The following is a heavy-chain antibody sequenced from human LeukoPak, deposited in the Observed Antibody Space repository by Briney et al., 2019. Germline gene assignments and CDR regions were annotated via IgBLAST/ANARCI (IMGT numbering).Heavy chain of an antibody. Sequence: SVKVSCKASGGTFSSYAISWVRQAPGQGLEWMGGIIPIFGTANYAQKFQGRVTITTDESTSTAYMELSRLRSEDTAVYYCARDLPNFSSGWTVEYFQHWGQGTLVTVSS. V-gene: IGHV1-69*05. J-gene: IGHJ1*01. CDR3: ARDLPNFSSGWTVEYFQH. CDR1: GGTFSSYA. CDR2: IIPIFGTA. D-gene: IGHD6-19*01.